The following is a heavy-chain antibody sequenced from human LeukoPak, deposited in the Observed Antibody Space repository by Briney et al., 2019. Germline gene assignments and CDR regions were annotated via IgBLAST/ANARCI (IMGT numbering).Heavy chain of an antibody. CDR3: ARNPSSSWSVDY. Sequence: GGSLRLSCAASGFTFSSYEMNWLRQAPGKGLEWVSWISSSGSSIYYADSVKGRFTISRDNAKNSLYLKMHSPRAEDTAAYYCARNPSSSWSVDYWGQGTLVTVSS. CDR2: ISSSGSSI. J-gene: IGHJ4*02. D-gene: IGHD6-13*01. CDR1: GFTFSSYE. V-gene: IGHV3-48*03.